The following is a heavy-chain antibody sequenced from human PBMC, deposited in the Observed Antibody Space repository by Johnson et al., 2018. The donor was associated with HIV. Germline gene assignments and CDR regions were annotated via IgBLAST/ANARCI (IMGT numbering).Heavy chain of an antibody. Sequence: VQLVESGGGVVQPGGSLILSCAASGFTFSSYAMHWVRQAPGKGLEWVSVIYSGGSTYYADSVKGRFTISRDNSKNTLYLQMNSLRAEDTAVYYCARDWDYYDTSGYYYANMVDAFDVWGQGTVVTVSS. CDR1: GFTFSSYA. J-gene: IGHJ3*01. D-gene: IGHD3-22*01. V-gene: IGHV3-66*01. CDR2: IYSGGST. CDR3: ARDWDYYDTSGYYYANMVDAFDV.